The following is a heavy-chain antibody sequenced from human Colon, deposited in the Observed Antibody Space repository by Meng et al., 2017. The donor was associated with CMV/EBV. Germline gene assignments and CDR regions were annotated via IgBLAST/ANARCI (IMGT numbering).Heavy chain of an antibody. CDR2: ISPTGSDT. V-gene: IGHV3-11*05. CDR1: RFIISGYY. D-gene: IGHD3-16*01. J-gene: IGHJ5*02. CDR3: VKGHTMINP. Sequence: LVQGGGGLVGHGGSLRHSGEAARFIISGYYMTWICEAPGKGLEWVSYISPTGSDTNYADSVRGRFTISRDNAKNSLFLQMSSLTAEDTAVYYCVKGHTMINPWGQGTLVTVPS.